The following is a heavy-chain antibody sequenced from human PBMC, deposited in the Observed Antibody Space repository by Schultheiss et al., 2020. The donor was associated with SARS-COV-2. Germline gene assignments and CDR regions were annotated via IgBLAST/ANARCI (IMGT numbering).Heavy chain of an antibody. CDR2: ISYDGSNK. Sequence: GGSLRLSCAASGFTFSTYAMHWVRQAPGKGLEWVAVISYDGSNKYYADSVKGRFTISRDNAKNSLYLQMNSLRDEDTAVYYCARDGPWDGGKATPYFQHWGQGTLVTVSS. CDR3: ARDGPWDGGKATPYFQH. J-gene: IGHJ1*01. D-gene: IGHD2-15*01. CDR1: GFTFSTYA. V-gene: IGHV3-30*04.